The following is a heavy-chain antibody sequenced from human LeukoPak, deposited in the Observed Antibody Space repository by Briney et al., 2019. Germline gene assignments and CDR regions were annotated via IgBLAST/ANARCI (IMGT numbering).Heavy chain of an antibody. CDR3: AREGPVQGSWYEVLGYFDY. J-gene: IGHJ4*02. CDR1: GYTFTSYV. CDR2: ISAYNGNT. D-gene: IGHD6-13*01. V-gene: IGHV1-18*01. Sequence: GASVKVSCKASGYTFTSYVISWVRQAPGQGLEWMGWISAYNGNTNYAQKLQGRVTMTTDTSTSTAYMELRSLRSDDTAVYYCAREGPVQGSWYEVLGYFDYWGQGTLVSVSS.